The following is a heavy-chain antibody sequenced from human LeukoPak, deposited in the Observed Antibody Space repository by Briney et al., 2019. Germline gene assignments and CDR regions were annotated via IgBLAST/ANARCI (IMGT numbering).Heavy chain of an antibody. J-gene: IGHJ5*02. CDR1: GGSISTDY. CDR3: ARGPLAGRQNEFDP. CDR2: IFYSGST. Sequence: SETLSLTCTVSGGSISTDYWSWIRQPPGKGLEWIGYIFYSGSTNYNPSLKSRLTISIDTSKHQFSLKLTSVTAADTAVYYCARGPLAGRQNEFDPWGQGTLVTVSS. V-gene: IGHV4-59*01.